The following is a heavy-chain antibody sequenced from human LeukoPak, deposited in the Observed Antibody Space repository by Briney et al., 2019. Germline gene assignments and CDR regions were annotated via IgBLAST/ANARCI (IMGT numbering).Heavy chain of an antibody. D-gene: IGHD3-10*01. J-gene: IGHJ5*02. CDR2: IYTTERA. Sequence: PSETLSLTCSVSGDSISTYYWSWIRQPAGKGLEWIGRIYTTERANHNSFLKSRVTMSKDTSKNQVSLRLSPVTAADTAVYYCARDLPSYCFGSGNMFDPWGPGILVTVSS. CDR3: ARDLPSYCFGSGNMFDP. CDR1: GDSISTYY. V-gene: IGHV4-4*07.